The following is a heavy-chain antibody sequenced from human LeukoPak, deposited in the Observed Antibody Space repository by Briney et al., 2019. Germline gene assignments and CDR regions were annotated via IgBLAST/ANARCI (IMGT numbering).Heavy chain of an antibody. CDR3: ARQDIVVVPAAYGGWFDP. D-gene: IGHD2-2*01. J-gene: IGHJ5*02. CDR2: IYYSGST. V-gene: IGHV4-59*08. CDR1: CGSISSYY. Sequence: SETLSLTCTVSCGSISSYYWSWIRQPPGKGLEWIGYIYYSGSTNYNPSLKSRVTISVDTSKNQFSLKLSSVTAADTAVYYCARQDIVVVPAAYGGWFDPWGQGTLVTVSS.